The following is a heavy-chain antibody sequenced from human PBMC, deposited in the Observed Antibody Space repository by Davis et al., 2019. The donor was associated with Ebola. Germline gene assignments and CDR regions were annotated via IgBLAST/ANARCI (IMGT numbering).Heavy chain of an antibody. D-gene: IGHD3-16*01. J-gene: IGHJ4*02. CDR3: ARDLGMINGY. CDR2: IIPILVIA. CDR1: GGSFSSYA. V-gene: IGHV1-69*04. Sequence: SVKVSCKASGGSFSSYAISWVRQAPGQGLEWMGRIIPILVIANYAQKFQGRVTITADKSTSTAYMELSSLRTEDTAVYYCARDLGMINGYWGQGTLVTVSS.